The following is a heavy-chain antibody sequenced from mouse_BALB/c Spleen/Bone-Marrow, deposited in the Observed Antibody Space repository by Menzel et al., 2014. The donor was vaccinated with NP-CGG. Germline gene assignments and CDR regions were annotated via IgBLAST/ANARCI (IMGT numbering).Heavy chain of an antibody. J-gene: IGHJ1*01. CDR1: GYTFTSYW. D-gene: IGHD1-2*01. V-gene: IGHV1S81*02. CDR2: INPSNGRT. CDR3: ARWAVRRPGYFDV. Sequence: VQLQQSGAELVKPGASVKLSCKASGYTFTSYWMHWVKQRPGQGLEWIGEINPSNGRTNYNEKLKSKATLTVDKSSSTAYMQLSSLPSENSAVYYCARWAVRRPGYFDVWAASTTVTGSS.